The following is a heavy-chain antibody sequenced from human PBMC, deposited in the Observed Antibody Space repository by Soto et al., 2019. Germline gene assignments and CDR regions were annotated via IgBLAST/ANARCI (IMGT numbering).Heavy chain of an antibody. CDR3: ARGSPLGQWWGVFDY. CDR2: ISAYNGNT. D-gene: IGHD2-15*01. CDR1: GYTFTSYG. V-gene: IGHV1-18*01. J-gene: IGHJ4*02. Sequence: ASVKVSCKASGYTFTSYGISWVRQAPGQGLEWMGWISAYNGNTNYAQKLQGRVTMTTDISTSTAYMELRSLRSDDTAVYYCARGSPLGQWWGVFDYWGQGTLVTVSS.